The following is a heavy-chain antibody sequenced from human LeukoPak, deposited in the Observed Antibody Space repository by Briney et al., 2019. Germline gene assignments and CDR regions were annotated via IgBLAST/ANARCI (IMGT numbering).Heavy chain of an antibody. CDR1: EFIFSSYG. V-gene: IGHV3-33*01. CDR3: ARGFPDKVWGNSRPTAGYFQH. CDR2: IWDDGSEK. D-gene: IGHD3-16*02. J-gene: IGHJ1*01. Sequence: PGGSLRLSCEASEFIFSSYGMHWVRQAPGKGLEWVAAIWDDGSEKYYGDSVRGRFTISRDNSKNTLYLQMDSLRAEDTAVYYCARGFPDKVWGNSRPTAGYFQHWGQGTLVTVSS.